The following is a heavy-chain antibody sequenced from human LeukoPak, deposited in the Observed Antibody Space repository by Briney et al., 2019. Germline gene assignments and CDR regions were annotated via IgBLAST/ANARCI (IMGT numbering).Heavy chain of an antibody. D-gene: IGHD6-13*01. V-gene: IGHV3-7*01. CDR3: ARDRSSSWYATPYYYYYYMVV. CDR1: GFTFSSYW. Sequence: PGGSLRLSCAASGFTFSSYWMSWVREAPGKGLEWVANIKQDGSEKYYVDSVKGRFTISRDNAKNSLYLQMNSLRAEDTAVYYCARDRSSSWYATPYYYYYYMVVWGKGTTVTVSS. J-gene: IGHJ6*03. CDR2: IKQDGSEK.